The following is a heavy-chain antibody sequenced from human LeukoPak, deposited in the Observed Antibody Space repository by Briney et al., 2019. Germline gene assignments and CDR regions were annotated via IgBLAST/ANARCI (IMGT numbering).Heavy chain of an antibody. CDR1: RFTFSTYA. D-gene: IGHD6-6*01. CDR3: ASSIAALMGGNDAFDV. V-gene: IGHV3-23*01. Sequence: GGSLRLSCAASRFTFSTYAIHWVRQAPGKGLERVSGISGSGGSTFYADSVKGRFTISRDNSKNTVSLQMNSLRAEDTAVYYCASSIAALMGGNDAFDVWGEGTMVTVSS. CDR2: ISGSGGST. J-gene: IGHJ3*01.